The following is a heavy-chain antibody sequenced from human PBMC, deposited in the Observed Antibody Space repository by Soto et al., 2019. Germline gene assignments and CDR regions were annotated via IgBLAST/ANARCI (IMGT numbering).Heavy chain of an antibody. CDR1: GFIFSSYS. J-gene: IGHJ6*03. D-gene: IGHD5-12*01. CDR2: ISSNNVTT. CDR3: ARRDYNYLGYMDV. Sequence: EVQLVESGGGVVQPGGSLRLSCVASGFIFSSYSLSWVRQAPGKGLEWVSYISSNNVTTYYADSVKGRFTISRDNAKNSLNLQMKSLRADDTAVYYCARRDYNYLGYMDVWGKGTTVTVSS. V-gene: IGHV3-48*01.